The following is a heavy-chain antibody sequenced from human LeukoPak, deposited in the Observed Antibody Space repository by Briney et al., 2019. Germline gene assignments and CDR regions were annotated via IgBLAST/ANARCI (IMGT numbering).Heavy chain of an antibody. J-gene: IGHJ4*02. CDR3: ARDRGSCSSTSCYAPFDY. V-gene: IGHV3-48*03. Sequence: GGSLRLSCAASGFTFGSYEMNWVRQAPGKGLEWVSYISSSGSTIYYADSVKGRFTISRDNAKNSLYLQMNSLRAEDTAVYYCARDRGSCSSTSCYAPFDYWGQGTLVTVSS. D-gene: IGHD2-2*01. CDR2: ISSSGSTI. CDR1: GFTFGSYE.